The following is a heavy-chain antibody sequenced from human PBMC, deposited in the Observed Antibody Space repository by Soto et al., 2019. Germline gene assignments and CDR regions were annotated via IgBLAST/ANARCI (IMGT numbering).Heavy chain of an antibody. CDR3: ASHGFCGGCSPNCFDP. CDR1: GYSFSNYW. D-gene: IGHD6-19*01. Sequence: GESLKISCKGSGYSFSNYWIAWVRQMPGKGLEYMGIIYPSDSQTRFGPSFQGQVTISADKSISTAYLQWSSLMASDTATYYCASHGFCGGCSPNCFDPWGQGTLVTVSS. V-gene: IGHV5-51*01. J-gene: IGHJ5*02. CDR2: IYPSDSQT.